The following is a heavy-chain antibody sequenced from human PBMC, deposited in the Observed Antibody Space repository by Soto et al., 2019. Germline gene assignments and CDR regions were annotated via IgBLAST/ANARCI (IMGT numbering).Heavy chain of an antibody. CDR1: GYTFTSYG. D-gene: IGHD2-15*01. V-gene: IGHV1-18*01. J-gene: IGHJ5*02. CDR3: ARDGGWRDGYSVGCSWFGP. CDR2: ISAYNGNT. Sequence: ASVRVSCKASGYTFTSYGISWVRQAPGQGLEWMGWISAYNGNTNYAQKLQGRVTMTTDTSTSTAYTELRSLRSDDTAAYYCARDGGWRDGYSVGCSWFGPWGKGALLT.